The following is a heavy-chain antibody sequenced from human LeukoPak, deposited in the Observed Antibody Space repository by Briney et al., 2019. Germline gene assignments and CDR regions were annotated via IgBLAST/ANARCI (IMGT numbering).Heavy chain of an antibody. CDR2: IIPIFGTT. D-gene: IGHD3-10*01. V-gene: IGHV1-69*13. CDR1: GGTFSSYA. Sequence: GASVKVSCKASGGTFSSYAINWVRQAPGQGLEWMGGIIPIFGTTNYAQKFQGRVTITADESTSTVYMELGSLRSEDTAVYYCARESGLYGSGSRYWGQGTLVTVSS. CDR3: ARESGLYGSGSRY. J-gene: IGHJ4*02.